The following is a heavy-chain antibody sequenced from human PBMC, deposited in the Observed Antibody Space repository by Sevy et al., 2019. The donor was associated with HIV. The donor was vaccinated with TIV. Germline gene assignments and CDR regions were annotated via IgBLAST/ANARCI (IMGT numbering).Heavy chain of an antibody. CDR2: INPNSGGT. V-gene: IGHV1-2*02. Sequence: ASVKVSCKASGYTFTGYYMHWVRQAPGQGLEWMGWINPNSGGTNYAQKFQGRVTMTRDTSISTAYMELSRLRSDDTAVYYCARGGRLRMAAAATDYWGQGTLVTVSS. CDR3: ARGGRLRMAAAATDY. CDR1: GYTFTGYY. D-gene: IGHD6-13*01. J-gene: IGHJ4*02.